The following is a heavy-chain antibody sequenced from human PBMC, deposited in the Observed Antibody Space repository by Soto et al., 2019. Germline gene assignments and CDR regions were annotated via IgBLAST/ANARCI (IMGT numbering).Heavy chain of an antibody. Sequence: AASVKVSCKASGGTFSSYAISWVRQAPGQGLEWMGGIIPIFGTANYAQKFQGRVTITADESTSTAYMELSSLRSEDTAVYYCARNDFWSGYIWGQGTLVTAPQ. CDR3: ARNDFWSGYI. V-gene: IGHV1-69*13. CDR1: GGTFSSYA. D-gene: IGHD3-3*01. CDR2: IIPIFGTA. J-gene: IGHJ4*02.